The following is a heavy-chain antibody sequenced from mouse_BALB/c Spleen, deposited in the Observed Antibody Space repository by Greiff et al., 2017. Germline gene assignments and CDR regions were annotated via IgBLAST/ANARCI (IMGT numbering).Heavy chain of an antibody. CDR1: GFTFSSYG. V-gene: IGHV5-6-3*01. CDR2: INSNGGST. CDR3: ARDPFYDGYPDY. Sequence: EVQVVESGGGLVQPGGSLKLSCAASGFTFSSYGMSWVRQTPDKRLELVATINSNGGSTYYPDSVKGRFTISRDNAKNTLYLQMSSLKSEDTAMYYCARDPFYDGYPDYWGQGTTLTVSS. J-gene: IGHJ2*01. D-gene: IGHD2-3*01.